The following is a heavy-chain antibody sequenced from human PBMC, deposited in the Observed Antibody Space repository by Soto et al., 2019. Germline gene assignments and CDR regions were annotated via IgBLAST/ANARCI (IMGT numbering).Heavy chain of an antibody. CDR1: GGTFSSYA. CDR3: AREFSTVRDLYYFDY. D-gene: IGHD4-17*01. V-gene: IGHV1-69*13. J-gene: IGHJ4*02. Sequence: SVKVSCKASGGTFSSYAISWVRQAPGQGLEWMGGIIPIFGTANYAQKFQGRVTITADESTSTAYMELSSLRSEDTAVYYCAREFSTVRDLYYFDYWGQGTLVTVS. CDR2: IIPIFGTA.